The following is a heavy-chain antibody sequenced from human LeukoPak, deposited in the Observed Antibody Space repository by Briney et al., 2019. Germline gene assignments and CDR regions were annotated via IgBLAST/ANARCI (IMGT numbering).Heavy chain of an antibody. J-gene: IGHJ4*02. CDR3: ARDVLGDYYGSGPGDY. Sequence: PGGSLRLSCAASGFTFSSYAMSWVRQAPGKGLEWVSAISGSGGSTYYADSVKGRFTISRDNAKNSLYLQMNSLRAEDTAVYYCARDVLGDYYGSGPGDYWGQGTLVTVSS. D-gene: IGHD3-10*01. V-gene: IGHV3-23*01. CDR2: ISGSGGST. CDR1: GFTFSSYA.